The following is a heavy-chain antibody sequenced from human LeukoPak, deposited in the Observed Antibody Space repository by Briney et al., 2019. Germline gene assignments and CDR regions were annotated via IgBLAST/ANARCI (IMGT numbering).Heavy chain of an antibody. CDR2: FNWKGASK. D-gene: IGHD6-19*01. CDR1: GFTFDDYG. V-gene: IGHV3-20*04. Sequence: GSLRLSCAASGFTFDDYGMSGVGQAPGKGLDGVSGFNWKGASKGYADSVKGRFTISRDNAKNSLHLQMNSLRAEDTALYYRARDLVVAGTGFGYWGQGTLVTVSS. CDR3: ARDLVVAGTGFGY. J-gene: IGHJ4*02.